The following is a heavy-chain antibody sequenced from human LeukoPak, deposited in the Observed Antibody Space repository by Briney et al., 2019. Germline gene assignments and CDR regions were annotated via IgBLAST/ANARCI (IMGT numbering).Heavy chain of an antibody. D-gene: IGHD3-22*01. CDR1: GGSISSYY. J-gene: IGHJ4*02. CDR2: IYYSGST. V-gene: IGHV4-59*08. CDR3: ARHNYDSSGYWINDF. Sequence: PSETLSLTCTVSGGSISSYYWSWIRQPPGKGLEWIGYIYYSGSTNYNPSLKSRVTISVDTSKNQFSLKVSSVTAADTAVYYCARHNYDSSGYWINDFWGQGTLVTVSS.